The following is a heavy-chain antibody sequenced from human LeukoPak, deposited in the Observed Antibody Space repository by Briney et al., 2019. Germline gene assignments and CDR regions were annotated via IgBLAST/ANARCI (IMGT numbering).Heavy chain of an antibody. CDR2: IRDSGSST. J-gene: IGHJ4*02. CDR3: AKYGPQDSGSSHFDY. Sequence: PGGSLRLSCAASGFTFSSYAMSWARQAPGKGLEWVSAIRDSGSSTHYADSVKGRFTTSRDNSKNTLFLQMYSLRAEDTAIYYCAKYGPQDSGSSHFDYWGQGALVTVSS. V-gene: IGHV3-23*01. CDR1: GFTFSSYA. D-gene: IGHD1-26*01.